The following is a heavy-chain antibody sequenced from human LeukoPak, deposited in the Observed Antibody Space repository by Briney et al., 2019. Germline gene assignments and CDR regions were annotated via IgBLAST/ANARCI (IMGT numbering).Heavy chain of an antibody. Sequence: ASVKVSCKASGYTFTSYGIHWVRQAPGQGLEWMGWINTNTGNPTYAQGFTGRFVFSLETSVSTSYLQISSLKVEDTAVYYCARGRGSSARFYFYYIDVWGKGTTVTVSS. CDR1: GYTFTSYG. CDR3: ARGRGSSARFYFYYIDV. V-gene: IGHV7-4-1*02. CDR2: INTNTGNP. D-gene: IGHD1-26*01. J-gene: IGHJ6*03.